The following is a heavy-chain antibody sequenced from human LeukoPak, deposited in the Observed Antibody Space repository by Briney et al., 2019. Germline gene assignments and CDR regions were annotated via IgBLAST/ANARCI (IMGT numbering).Heavy chain of an antibody. CDR1: GGSISSGGYS. CDR3: ARTAVEVVGPFDY. V-gene: IGHV4-30-2*01. J-gene: IGHJ4*02. Sequence: PSETLSLTCAVSGGSISSGGYSWSWIRQPPGKGLEWIGYIYHSGSTYYNPSLKSRVTISVDRSKNQFSLKLSSVTAADTAVYYCARTAVEVVGPFDYWGQGTLVTVSS. D-gene: IGHD1-26*01. CDR2: IYHSGST.